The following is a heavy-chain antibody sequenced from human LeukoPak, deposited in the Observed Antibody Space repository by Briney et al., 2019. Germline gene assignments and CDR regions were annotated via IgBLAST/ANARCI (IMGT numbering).Heavy chain of an antibody. CDR3: ARGHYYGSGSLNWFDP. D-gene: IGHD3-10*01. CDR1: GGSISSYY. V-gene: IGHV4-34*01. Sequence: PPETLSLTCTGSGGSISSYYWSWVRQPPRKGLEWVGEINHSGSTNYNTPLKSGVITPVDPTKNQPPLMLSSGTAADTAVYYCARGHYYGSGSLNWFDPWGQGTLVTVSS. CDR2: INHSGST. J-gene: IGHJ5*02.